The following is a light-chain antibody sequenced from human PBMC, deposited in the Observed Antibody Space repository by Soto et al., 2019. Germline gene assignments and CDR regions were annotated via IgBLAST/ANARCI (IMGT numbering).Light chain of an antibody. J-gene: IGKJ1*01. Sequence: DIQMTQSPSTLSASVADTVTITCRASKTISGWLAWYQQRPGKAPNLLILDASTLESGVPSRFSGSGSGTTFTLTISSLQSDDFATYYCLQYNGYYRTFGQGTKVDI. V-gene: IGKV1-5*01. CDR3: LQYNGYYRT. CDR1: KTISGW. CDR2: DAS.